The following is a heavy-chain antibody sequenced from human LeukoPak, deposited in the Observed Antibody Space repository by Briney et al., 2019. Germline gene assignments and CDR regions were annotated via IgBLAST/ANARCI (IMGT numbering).Heavy chain of an antibody. V-gene: IGHV3-15*07. Sequence: NPGGSLRLSCAASGFTFSNAWMNWVRQAPGKGLEWVGRIKSKTDGGTTDYAAPVKGRFTISRDDSKNTLYLQMNSLKTEDTAVYYCTTTGGIAVRPRDYHFDYWGQGTLVTVSS. D-gene: IGHD6-6*01. J-gene: IGHJ4*02. CDR3: TTTGGIAVRPRDYHFDY. CDR1: GFTFSNAW. CDR2: IKSKTDGGTT.